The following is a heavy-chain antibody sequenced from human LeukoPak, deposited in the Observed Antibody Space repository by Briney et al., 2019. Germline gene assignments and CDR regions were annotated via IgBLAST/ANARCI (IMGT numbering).Heavy chain of an antibody. D-gene: IGHD5-24*01. Sequence: ASVKVSCKASGYTFTDYYMHWVRQAHGQGLEWMGWLNPNSGDTNYAQKFQGRVSMTRDTSISTAYMDLSDLRSDDTAVYYCARGRNIEMTTMSGGSDYWGQGTLVTVSS. CDR3: ARGRNIEMTTMSGGSDY. CDR2: LNPNSGDT. V-gene: IGHV1-2*02. CDR1: GYTFTDYY. J-gene: IGHJ4*02.